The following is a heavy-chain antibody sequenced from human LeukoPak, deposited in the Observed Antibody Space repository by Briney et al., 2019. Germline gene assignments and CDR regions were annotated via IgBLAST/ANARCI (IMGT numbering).Heavy chain of an antibody. D-gene: IGHD4-17*01. V-gene: IGHV3-23*01. CDR1: GFTSGSYA. Sequence: GGSLRLSCAASGFTSGSYAMSWVRQAPGKGLEWVSAISGSGGSTYYADSVKGRFTISRDNSKNTLYLQMNSLRAEDTAVYYCAKDLRDYGDYVGCFDYWGQGTLVTVSS. CDR3: AKDLRDYGDYVGCFDY. J-gene: IGHJ4*02. CDR2: ISGSGGST.